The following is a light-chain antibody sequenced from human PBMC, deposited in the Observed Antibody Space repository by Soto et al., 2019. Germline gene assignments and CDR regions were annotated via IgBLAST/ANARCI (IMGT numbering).Light chain of an antibody. CDR1: SSDVGAYNF. J-gene: IGLJ2*01. V-gene: IGLV2-14*01. Sequence: QSALTQPASVSGSPGQSIAISCTGTSSDVGAYNFISWYQQHPGKAPKLIIYEVSNRPSGVSDRFSGSKSGNTASLTIFGLQAEDEADYYCNSKRSTNDIVAFGGGTKLTVL. CDR2: EVS. CDR3: NSKRSTNDIVA.